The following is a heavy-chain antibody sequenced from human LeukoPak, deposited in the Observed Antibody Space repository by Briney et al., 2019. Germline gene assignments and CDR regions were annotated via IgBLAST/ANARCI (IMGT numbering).Heavy chain of an antibody. CDR3: TTDFGGGY. CDR1: GFTFSNSW. CDR2: IKSKTDGRTT. V-gene: IGHV3-15*01. J-gene: IGHJ4*02. Sequence: GGSLRLSCAASGFTFSNSWMSWVRQAPGKGLEWVGRIKSKTDGRTTDYAAPVKGIFTISRDDSKNTLYLQMNSLKTEDTAVYYCTTDFGGGYWGQGTLVTVSS. D-gene: IGHD2-15*01.